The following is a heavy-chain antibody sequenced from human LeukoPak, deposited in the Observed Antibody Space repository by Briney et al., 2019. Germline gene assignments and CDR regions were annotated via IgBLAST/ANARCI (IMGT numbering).Heavy chain of an antibody. CDR3: ATVPSSVANDY. Sequence: ASVKVSCKVSGCTFTDYYMHWVQQAPGKGLEWMGLVDPEDGETIYAEKFQGRVTITADTSTDTAYMELSSLRSEDTAVYYCATVPSSVANDYWGQGTLVTVSS. V-gene: IGHV1-69-2*01. CDR2: VDPEDGET. CDR1: GCTFTDYY. D-gene: IGHD5-12*01. J-gene: IGHJ4*02.